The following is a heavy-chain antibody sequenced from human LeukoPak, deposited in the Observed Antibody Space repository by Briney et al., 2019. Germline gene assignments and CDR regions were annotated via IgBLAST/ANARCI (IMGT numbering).Heavy chain of an antibody. Sequence: SETLSLTCAVYGGSFSGYYWSWIRQPPGKGLEWIGAINHSGSTNYNPSLKSRVTISVDTSKNQFSLKLSSVTAADTAVYYCARDDSGSYAMGYWGQGTLVTVSS. CDR3: ARDDSGSYAMGY. CDR1: GGSFSGYY. V-gene: IGHV4-34*01. D-gene: IGHD1-26*01. CDR2: INHSGST. J-gene: IGHJ4*02.